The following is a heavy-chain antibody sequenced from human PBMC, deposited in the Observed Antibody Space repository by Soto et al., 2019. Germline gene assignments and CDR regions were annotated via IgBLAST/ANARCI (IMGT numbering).Heavy chain of an antibody. D-gene: IGHD3-10*01. CDR1: GGSISSSSYY. Sequence: TSETLSLTCTVSGGSISSSSYYWGWIRQPPGKGLEWIGSIYYSGSTYYNPSLKSRVTISVDTSKNQFSLKLSSVTAADTAVYYCARHGSRFLPYFDYWGQGTLVTVSS. CDR3: ARHGSRFLPYFDY. V-gene: IGHV4-39*01. J-gene: IGHJ4*02. CDR2: IYYSGST.